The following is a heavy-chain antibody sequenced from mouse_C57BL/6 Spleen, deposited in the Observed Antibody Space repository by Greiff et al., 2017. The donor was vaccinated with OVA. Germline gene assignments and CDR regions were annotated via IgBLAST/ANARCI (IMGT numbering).Heavy chain of an antibody. CDR1: GFNIKNTY. CDR3: AKDSYYDYDFAY. V-gene: IGHV14-3*01. Sequence: EVQLQQSVAELVRPGASVKLSCTASGFNIKNTYMPWVKQSPEQGLAWIGRIDPAHANTKYAPNVQGKVTVTADTYSNTAYLQLSILTSEDTAIYYCAKDSYYDYDFAYWGQGTLVTVSA. J-gene: IGHJ3*01. CDR2: IDPAHANT. D-gene: IGHD2-4*01.